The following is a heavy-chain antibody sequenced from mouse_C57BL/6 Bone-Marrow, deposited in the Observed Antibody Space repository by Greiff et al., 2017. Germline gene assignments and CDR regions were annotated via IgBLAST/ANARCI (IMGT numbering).Heavy chain of an antibody. Sequence: LQESGAELARPGASVKLSCKASGYTFTSYGISWVKQRTGQGLEWIGEIYPRSGNTYYNEKFKGKATLTADKSSSTAYMELRSLTSEDSAVYFCAIDRWLLLFAYWGQGTLVTVSA. V-gene: IGHV1-81*01. J-gene: IGHJ3*01. CDR3: AIDRWLLLFAY. D-gene: IGHD2-3*01. CDR2: IYPRSGNT. CDR1: GYTFTSYG.